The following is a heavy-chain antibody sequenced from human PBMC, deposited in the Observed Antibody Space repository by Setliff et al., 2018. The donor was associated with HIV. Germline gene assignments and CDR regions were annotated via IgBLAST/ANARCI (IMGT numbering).Heavy chain of an antibody. CDR1: GGTFNTHA. CDR2: IIPVRGLA. D-gene: IGHD3-22*01. V-gene: IGHV1-69*10. J-gene: IGHJ5*01. CDR3: ARHYFDSNSYYRPPFDS. Sequence: SVKVSCKASGGTFNTHAFSWVRQAPGQGLEWMGGIIPVRGLANYARNFQGRVTITADTSTNTAYLEVVSLRSEDTAIYYCARHYFDSNSYYRPPFDSWGQG.